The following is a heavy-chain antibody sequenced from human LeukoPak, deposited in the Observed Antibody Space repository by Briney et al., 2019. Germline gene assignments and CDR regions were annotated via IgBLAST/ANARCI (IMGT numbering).Heavy chain of an antibody. CDR3: AGAYYYGSSGYCDY. D-gene: IGHD3-22*01. J-gene: IGHJ4*02. V-gene: IGHV1-69*04. CDR1: GGTFSSYA. CDR2: IIPILGIA. Sequence: LWASVKVSCKASGGTFSSYAISWVRQAPGQGLERMGRIIPILGIANYAQKFQGRVTITADKSTSTAYMELSSLRSEDTAVYYCAGAYYYGSSGYCDYWGQGTLVTVSS.